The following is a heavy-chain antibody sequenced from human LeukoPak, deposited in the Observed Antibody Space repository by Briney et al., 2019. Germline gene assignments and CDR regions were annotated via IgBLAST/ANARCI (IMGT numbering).Heavy chain of an antibody. Sequence: PGGSLRLSCAASGFTFSSYWMHWVRQAPGKGLVWVSRINSDGSSTSYADSVKGRFTISRDNAKNTLYLQMNSLRAEDTAVYYCARGRIAAAGTHYYGMDVWGQGTTVTVSS. CDR3: ARGRIAAAGTHYYGMDV. CDR1: GFTFSSYW. D-gene: IGHD6-13*01. CDR2: INSDGSST. J-gene: IGHJ6*02. V-gene: IGHV3-74*01.